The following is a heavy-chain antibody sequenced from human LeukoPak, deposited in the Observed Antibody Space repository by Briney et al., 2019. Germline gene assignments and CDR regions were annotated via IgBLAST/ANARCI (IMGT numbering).Heavy chain of an antibody. V-gene: IGHV3-21*01. Sequence: GGSLRLSCAASGFTFSSYSMNWVRQAPGKGLEWVSSISSSSSYIYYADSVKGRFTISRDNAKNSLYLQMNSLRAEDTAVYYCARGGELLRPADYWGQGALVTVSS. CDR1: GFTFSSYS. CDR3: ARGGELLRPADY. D-gene: IGHD1-26*01. J-gene: IGHJ4*02. CDR2: ISSSSSYI.